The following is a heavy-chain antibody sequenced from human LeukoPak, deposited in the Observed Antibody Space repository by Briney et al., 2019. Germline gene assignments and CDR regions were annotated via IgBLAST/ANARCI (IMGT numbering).Heavy chain of an antibody. J-gene: IGHJ4*02. CDR2: ISGSGGST. CDR3: AKVLRVVVVAATGFDY. CDR1: GFTFSSYA. Sequence: QPGGSPRLSCAASGFTFSSYAMSWVRQAPGKGLEWVSAISGSGGSTYYADSVKGRFTISRDNSKNTLYLQMNSLRAEDTAVYYCAKVLRVVVVAATGFDYWDQGTLVTVSS. V-gene: IGHV3-23*01. D-gene: IGHD2-15*01.